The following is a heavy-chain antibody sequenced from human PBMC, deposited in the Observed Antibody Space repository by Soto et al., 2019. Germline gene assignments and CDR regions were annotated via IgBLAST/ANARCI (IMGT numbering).Heavy chain of an antibody. V-gene: IGHV3-23*01. Sequence: GGSLRLSCAASGFTFSSYAMSWVRQAPGKGLEWVSAISGSGGSTYYADSVKGRFTLCRDNSKNTLYLQMNSLRAEGTAVYYCAKARAYCDGDCYFEYFQHWGQGTLVTVSS. CDR2: ISGSGGST. D-gene: IGHD2-21*02. CDR3: AKARAYCDGDCYFEYFQH. CDR1: GFTFSSYA. J-gene: IGHJ1*01.